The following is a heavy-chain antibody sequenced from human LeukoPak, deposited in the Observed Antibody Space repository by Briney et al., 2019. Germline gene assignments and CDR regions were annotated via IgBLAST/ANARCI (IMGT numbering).Heavy chain of an antibody. CDR3: ARGPSGSYPDY. V-gene: IGHV4-59*12. CDR2: IYHSGST. Sequence: SETLSLTCTVSGGSISSYYWSWIRQPPGKGPEWIGYIYHSGSTYYNPSLKSRVTISVDRSKNQFSLKLSSVTAADTAVYYCARGPSGSYPDYWGQGTLVTVSS. CDR1: GGSISSYY. D-gene: IGHD1-26*01. J-gene: IGHJ4*02.